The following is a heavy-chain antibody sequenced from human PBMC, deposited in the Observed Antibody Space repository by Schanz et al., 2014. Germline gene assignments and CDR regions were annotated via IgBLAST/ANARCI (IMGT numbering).Heavy chain of an antibody. D-gene: IGHD3-10*01. CDR2: INAGTGNT. Sequence: QVQLVQSWAQVKGPGASVKVSCKASGYSFTPFPIHWVRQAPGQRLEWMGWINAGTGNTEYSQKFQGRVTITRDTSTSTVYMEVSSLRSEDTAVYYCARDGGEVVRGVIEGVNHYYYGMDVWGQGTTVTVSS. CDR3: ARDGGEVVRGVIEGVNHYYYGMDV. CDR1: GYSFTPFP. V-gene: IGHV1-3*01. J-gene: IGHJ6*02.